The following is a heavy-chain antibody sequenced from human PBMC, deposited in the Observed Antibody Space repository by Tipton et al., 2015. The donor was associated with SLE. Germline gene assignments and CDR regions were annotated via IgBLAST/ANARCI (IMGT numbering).Heavy chain of an antibody. CDR1: GGSISSSSYF. Sequence: TLSLTCTVSGGSISSSSYFWAWIRQPPGKGLGRIGTIYYSGTTHYNPSLKSRVTISIDTSKNQFSLKQTTVTAADTAVYYCVTRSRGASDVWGQGTRVTVSS. D-gene: IGHD1-26*01. CDR3: VTRSRGASDV. J-gene: IGHJ3*01. CDR2: IYYSGTT. V-gene: IGHV4-39*07.